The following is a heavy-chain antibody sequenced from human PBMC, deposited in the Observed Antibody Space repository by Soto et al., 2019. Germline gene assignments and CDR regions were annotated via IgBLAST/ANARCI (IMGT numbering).Heavy chain of an antibody. J-gene: IGHJ4*02. Sequence: SETLSLTCTVSGGSISPYFWSWIRQPPGKGLEWIGYIFSSGSTNYNPSLQNRVTISIDTSKNQVSLKVNSVTAADTAVYYCARDHPHSYGVYYFEYWGQGTPVTVSS. V-gene: IGHV4-59*01. CDR3: ARDHPHSYGVYYFEY. D-gene: IGHD5-18*01. CDR1: GGSISPYF. CDR2: IFSSGST.